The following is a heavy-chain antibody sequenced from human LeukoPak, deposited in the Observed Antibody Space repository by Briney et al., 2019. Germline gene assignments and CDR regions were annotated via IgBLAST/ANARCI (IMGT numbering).Heavy chain of an antibody. CDR3: ARELYYYDSSGPPEYYYMDV. D-gene: IGHD3-22*01. CDR1: GYTFTGYY. CDR2: INPNSGGT. J-gene: IGHJ6*03. V-gene: IGHV1-2*02. Sequence: GASVKVSCKASGYTFTGYYMHWVRQAPGQGLEWMGWINPNSGGTNYAQKFQGRVTMTRDTSISTAYMELSRLRSDDTAVYYCARELYYYDSSGPPEYYYMDVWGKGTTVTVSS.